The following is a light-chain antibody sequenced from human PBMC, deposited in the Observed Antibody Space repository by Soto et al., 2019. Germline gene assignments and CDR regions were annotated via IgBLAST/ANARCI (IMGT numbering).Light chain of an antibody. CDR1: PSINIY. J-gene: IGKJ2*01. Sequence: IQMTQSPSSLSASVGDSVTVTCRASPSINIYLNWYQQKPGKAPTLLIYGASSLQSGVPSRFTGGRSRTDFTLTISSLQPEDFATYYCQQSYRSPYTFGQGTKLEIK. V-gene: IGKV1-39*01. CDR3: QQSYRSPYT. CDR2: GAS.